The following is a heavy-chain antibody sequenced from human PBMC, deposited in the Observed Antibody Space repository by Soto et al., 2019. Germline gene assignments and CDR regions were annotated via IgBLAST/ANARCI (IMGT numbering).Heavy chain of an antibody. J-gene: IGHJ1*01. V-gene: IGHV3-23*01. CDR1: GFTFSSYA. Sequence: GGSLRLSCAASGFTFSSYAMSWVRQAPGKGLEWVSAISGSGGSTYYADSVKGRFTISRDNSKNTLYLQMDSLRAEDTAVYYCAKRIAVAGNPEYFQHWGQGTLVTVSS. CDR2: ISGSGGST. CDR3: AKRIAVAGNPEYFQH. D-gene: IGHD6-19*01.